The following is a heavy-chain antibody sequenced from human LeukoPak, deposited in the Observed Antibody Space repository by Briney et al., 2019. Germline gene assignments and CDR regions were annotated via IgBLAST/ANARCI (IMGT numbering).Heavy chain of an antibody. CDR1: GLTFSRDW. CDR3: ASSGYSSGWGLWY. CDR2: IRQDGGET. J-gene: IGHJ4*02. Sequence: GGSLRLSCEASGLTFSRDWMGWVRQAPGKGLERVANIRQDGGETYYGDSVKGRFIISRDNAKNSLFLQMNRMRAEDTAVYYCASSGYSSGWGLWYWGQGTLVTVSS. V-gene: IGHV3-7*03. D-gene: IGHD6-19*01.